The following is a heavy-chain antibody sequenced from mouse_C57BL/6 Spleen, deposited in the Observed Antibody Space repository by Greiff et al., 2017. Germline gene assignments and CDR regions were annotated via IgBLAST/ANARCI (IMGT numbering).Heavy chain of an antibody. V-gene: IGHV1-80*01. CDR1: GYAFSSYW. CDR2: IYPGDGDT. J-gene: IGHJ4*01. CDR3: ARGAIYYDYDYYAMDY. D-gene: IGHD2-4*01. Sequence: VQLQQSGAELVKPGASVKISCKASGYAFSSYWMNWVKQRPGKGLEWIGQIYPGDGDTNYNGKFKGKDTLTADKSSSTAYMQLSSLTSEDSAVSFCARGAIYYDYDYYAMDYWGQGTSVTVSS.